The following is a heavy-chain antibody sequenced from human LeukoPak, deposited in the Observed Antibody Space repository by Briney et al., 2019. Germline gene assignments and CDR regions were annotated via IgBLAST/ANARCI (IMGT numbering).Heavy chain of an antibody. CDR3: ARGVVGLHLGESPGLDWFDP. D-gene: IGHD3-16*01. Sequence: SETLSLTCTVSGGSVSSGNYYWSWIRQPPGKGLEWIGYIYYSGSTNYNPSLKSRVTISVDTSKNQFSLKLSSVTAADTAVYYCARGVVGLHLGESPGLDWFDPWGQGTLVTVSS. V-gene: IGHV4-61*01. J-gene: IGHJ5*02. CDR2: IYYSGST. CDR1: GGSVSSGNYY.